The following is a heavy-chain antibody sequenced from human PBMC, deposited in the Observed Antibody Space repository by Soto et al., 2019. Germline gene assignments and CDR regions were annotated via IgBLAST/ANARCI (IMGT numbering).Heavy chain of an antibody. D-gene: IGHD6-19*01. J-gene: IGHJ4*02. CDR1: GFTFSTFS. V-gene: IGHV3-48*02. CDR2: ISGGGRPI. Sequence: EVQLVESGGGSVQPGGSLRLSCAASGFTFSTFSMNWVRQAPGRGLEWISYISGGGRPISYADSVKGRFTISRDNAKNSLYLQRDSLTDENTAVNYCARDLGWAFDSWGQGTLVTVSS. CDR3: ARDLGWAFDS.